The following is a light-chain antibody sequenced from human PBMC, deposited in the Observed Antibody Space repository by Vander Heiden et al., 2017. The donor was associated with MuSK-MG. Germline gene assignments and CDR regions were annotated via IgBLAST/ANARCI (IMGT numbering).Light chain of an antibody. Sequence: DVVMTQTPLSLSVTPGQPASISCKSSQSLLHSAGKTYLYWYLQKAGQPPQLLIYEVSKRCSGVPDRFSGGGSATDFTLKVSRVEAEDVGVYYCRQSVQTPLTFGGGTKVEIK. V-gene: IGKV2D-29*01. CDR1: QSLLHSAGKTY. CDR2: EVS. CDR3: RQSVQTPLT. J-gene: IGKJ4*01.